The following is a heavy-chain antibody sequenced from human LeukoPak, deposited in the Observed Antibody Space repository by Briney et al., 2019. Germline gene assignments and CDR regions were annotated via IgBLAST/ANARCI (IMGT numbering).Heavy chain of an antibody. J-gene: IGHJ4*02. Sequence: ASVKVSCKASGYTFTSYGISWVRQAPGQGLEWMGWISAYNGNTNYAQKLQGRVTIARDTSASTAYMELSRLTSEDTAVYYCARESLGSGWYFAADYWGQGTLVTVSS. CDR3: ARESLGSGWYFAADY. V-gene: IGHV1-18*01. D-gene: IGHD6-19*01. CDR2: ISAYNGNT. CDR1: GYTFTSYG.